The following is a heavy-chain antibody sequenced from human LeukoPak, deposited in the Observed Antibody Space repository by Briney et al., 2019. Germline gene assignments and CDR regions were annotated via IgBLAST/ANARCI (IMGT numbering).Heavy chain of an antibody. CDR1: VGSFSGYY. CDR3: ARTGNNFKDTFDS. Sequence: PSETLSLTCAVYVGSFSGYYWNWIRQPPGKGLEWIGESSHGGNTKYNPSLKSRVTISVDTSKNQFSLKLSSVTAADTAVYYCARTGNNFKDTFDSWGQGTLVTVSS. D-gene: IGHD1-20*01. V-gene: IGHV4-34*01. CDR2: SSHGGNT. J-gene: IGHJ4*02.